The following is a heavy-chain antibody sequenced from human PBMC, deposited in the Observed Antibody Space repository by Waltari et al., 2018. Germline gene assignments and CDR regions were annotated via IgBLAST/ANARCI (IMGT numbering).Heavy chain of an antibody. Sequence: QLQLQESGPGLVKPSETLSLSCTVSGASINTKNFYWGWIRQPPGKGLQWIGSIYYNRITFYNPSLKSRVTISVDTSQNQFSLKLSSVTAADTAVYYCARIGSSPYYYYYYMDVWGKGTTVTVSS. CDR1: GASINTKNFY. CDR3: ARIGSSPYYYYYYMDV. CDR2: IYYNRIT. J-gene: IGHJ6*03. D-gene: IGHD6-6*01. V-gene: IGHV4-39*01.